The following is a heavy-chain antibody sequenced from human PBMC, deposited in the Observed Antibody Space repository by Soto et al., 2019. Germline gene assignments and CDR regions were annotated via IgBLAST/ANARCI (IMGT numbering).Heavy chain of an antibody. CDR2: ISAYNGKT. CDR1: DYTFTSYG. V-gene: IGHV1-18*01. Sequence: QVQLVQSGAEVKKPGASVKVSCKASDYTFTSYGISWVRQAPGQGLEWMGWISAYNGKTNYAQKLQGRVTMTTDTSTSTANMELRSLTSDDTAVYYWARGPPSSAGNLGFDYWGQGTLVTVSS. CDR3: ARGPPSSAGNLGFDY. D-gene: IGHD1-1*01. J-gene: IGHJ4*02.